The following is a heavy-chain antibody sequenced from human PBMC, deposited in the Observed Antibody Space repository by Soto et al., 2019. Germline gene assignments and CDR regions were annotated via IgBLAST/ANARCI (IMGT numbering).Heavy chain of an antibody. D-gene: IGHD2-2*01. CDR1: GPSISSSTYY. Sequence: SETLSLTCTVSGPSISSSTYYWGWIRQPPGKGLEWIGNVDYSGSSYYSPSLKGRVTISVDTSKNQFSLKLSSVTAADTAVYYCASRGYCSSTSCPNWFDPWGQGTLVTVSS. V-gene: IGHV4-39*01. J-gene: IGHJ5*02. CDR3: ASRGYCSSTSCPNWFDP. CDR2: VDYSGSS.